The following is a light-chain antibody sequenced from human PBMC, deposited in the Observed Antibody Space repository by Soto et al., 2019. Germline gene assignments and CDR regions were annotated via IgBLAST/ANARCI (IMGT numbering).Light chain of an antibody. V-gene: IGKV3-15*01. CDR1: QSVSSN. CDR3: QQYNNWPPGT. CDR2: GAS. Sequence: EIVMTQSPATLSVSPGERATLSCRASQSVSSNLAWYQQKPGQATRLLIYGASPRATGIPARFSGSGSGTDFTLTISSLQSEDFAVYYCQQYNNWPPGTFGPGTKVDIK. J-gene: IGKJ3*01.